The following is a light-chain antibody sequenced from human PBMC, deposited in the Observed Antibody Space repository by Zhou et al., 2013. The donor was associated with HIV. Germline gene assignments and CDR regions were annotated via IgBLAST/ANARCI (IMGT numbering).Light chain of an antibody. J-gene: IGKJ2*01. Sequence: EIVLTQSPGTLSLSPGDRATLSCRASQSVNTTFLAWYQQKPGQAPRLLIYGATTRATGVPARFSGYGSGTEFTLTISSLQPDDFATYYCQQYNTLVTFGQGTKLEIK. CDR1: QSVNTTF. CDR3: QQYNTLVT. V-gene: IGKV3D-7*01. CDR2: GAT.